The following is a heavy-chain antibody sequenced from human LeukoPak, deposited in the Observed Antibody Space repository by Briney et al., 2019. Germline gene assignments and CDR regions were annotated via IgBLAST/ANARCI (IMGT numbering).Heavy chain of an antibody. D-gene: IGHD3-22*01. J-gene: IGHJ6*03. CDR1: GYTFTSYY. V-gene: IGHV1-46*01. CDR3: ARDALRWDYDSSGYYRRYYYYMDV. CDR2: INPSGGST. Sequence: ASVKVSCKASGYTFTSYYTHWVRQAPGQGLEWMGIINPSGGSTSYAQKFQGRVTMTRDTSTSTVYMELSSLRSEDTAVYYCARDALRWDYDSSGYYRRYYYYMDVWGKGTTVTISS.